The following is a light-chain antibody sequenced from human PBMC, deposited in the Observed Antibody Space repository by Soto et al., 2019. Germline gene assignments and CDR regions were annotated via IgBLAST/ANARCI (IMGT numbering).Light chain of an antibody. J-gene: IGLJ2*01. CDR3: SSYAGSGTSDVV. Sequence: QSALTQPASVSGSPGQSITISCTGTSSDVGGYNLVSWYQQHAGKAPKLMIYEGSKRPSGVSDRFSGSKSGNTASLTISGLQAEDEADYYCSSYAGSGTSDVVFGGGTKVTVL. V-gene: IGLV2-23*01. CDR2: EGS. CDR1: SSDVGGYNL.